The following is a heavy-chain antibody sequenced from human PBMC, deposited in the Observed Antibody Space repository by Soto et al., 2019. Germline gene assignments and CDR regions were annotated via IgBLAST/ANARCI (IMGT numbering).Heavy chain of an antibody. Sequence: EVQVVESGGGLIQPGGSLRLSCAASGFTVSSNYMTWVRQAPGKGLEWVSILWSAGLTYYADSVKGRFTISRDNCKNTLYLQMTSLRGEDSAVYYCAREPPTDLWGQGTLVTVSS. J-gene: IGHJ5*02. CDR1: GFTVSSNY. CDR2: LWSAGLT. V-gene: IGHV3-53*01. CDR3: AREPPTDL.